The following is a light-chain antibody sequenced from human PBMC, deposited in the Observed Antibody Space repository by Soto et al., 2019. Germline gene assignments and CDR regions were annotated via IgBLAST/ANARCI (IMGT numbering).Light chain of an antibody. J-gene: IGKJ3*01. CDR1: QDVSRY. CDR2: GAS. CDR3: QQLQRTICS. Sequence: QLTQSPSSLSASVEDRVTITCRASQDVSRYLAWYQQKAGKAPKLLIYGASTLQSGVPSRFSGFGSGTEFPLPISSLQPADFATYHCQQLQRTICSFGPG. V-gene: IGKV1-9*01.